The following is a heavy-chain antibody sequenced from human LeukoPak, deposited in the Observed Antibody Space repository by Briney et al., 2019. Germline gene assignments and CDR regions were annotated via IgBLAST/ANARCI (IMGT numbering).Heavy chain of an antibody. Sequence: GGSLRLSCAASGFTFSSYSMNWVRQAPGKGLEWVSYISSSSTTIYYADSVKGRFTISRDNAKNSLYLQMNSLRAEDTAVYYCAKDRVYCSSTSCSYYFDYWGQGTLVTVSS. V-gene: IGHV3-48*04. CDR1: GFTFSSYS. CDR3: AKDRVYCSSTSCSYYFDY. J-gene: IGHJ4*02. D-gene: IGHD2-2*01. CDR2: ISSSSTTI.